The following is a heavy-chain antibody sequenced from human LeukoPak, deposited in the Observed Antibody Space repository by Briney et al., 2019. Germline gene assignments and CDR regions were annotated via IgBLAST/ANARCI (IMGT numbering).Heavy chain of an antibody. Sequence: PGGSLRLSCAASGFTFSSYAMSWVRQAPGKGLEWVSAISGSGGSTYYADSVKGRFTISRDNSKNTLYLQMNSLRAEDTAVYYCAKDGASSGWYYGMDVWGQGTTVTVSS. V-gene: IGHV3-23*01. CDR2: ISGSGGST. CDR3: AKDGASSGWYYGMDV. J-gene: IGHJ6*02. CDR1: GFTFSSYA. D-gene: IGHD6-19*01.